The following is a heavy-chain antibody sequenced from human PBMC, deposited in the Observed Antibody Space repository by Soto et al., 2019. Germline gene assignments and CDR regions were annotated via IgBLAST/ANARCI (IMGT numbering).Heavy chain of an antibody. CDR1: GFTFSTYA. D-gene: IGHD1-26*01. Sequence: QVHLVESGGGVVQPGRSLRLSCAASGFTFSTYAMHWVRQAPGMGLEWVAVVSSDGSNTYYADSVRGRFTISRDNFRNTLYLQMTSLTSEDTAVYYCASQGSGSYYDWGQGTLVTVSS. J-gene: IGHJ4*02. CDR2: VSSDGSNT. CDR3: ASQGSGSYYD. V-gene: IGHV3-30-3*01.